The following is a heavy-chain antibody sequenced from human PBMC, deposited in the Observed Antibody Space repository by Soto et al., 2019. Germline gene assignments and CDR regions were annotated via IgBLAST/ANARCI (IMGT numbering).Heavy chain of an antibody. V-gene: IGHV4-59*01. CDR1: GGSMSPYY. CDR2: IYFSGYT. CDR3: AGGIATIQLDD. D-gene: IGHD6-13*01. J-gene: IGHJ4*02. Sequence: SETLSLTCTVSGGSMSPYYWSWIRQTPGKGLEWIAYIYFSGYTNYSPSLKSRVTISVDTSKNQFSLELNSVTAADTAVDYCAGGIATIQLDDWGQGTLVTVAS.